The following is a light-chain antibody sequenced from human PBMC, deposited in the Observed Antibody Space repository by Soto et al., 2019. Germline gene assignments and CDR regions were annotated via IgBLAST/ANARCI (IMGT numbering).Light chain of an antibody. J-gene: IGLJ1*01. CDR3: QSYDSSLSNV. CDR1: GSNIGAGYD. Sequence: QSVLTQPPSVSGAPGQRVTISCTGSGSNIGAGYDVHWYQQPPGTAPKLLIYGNSNRPSGVPDRFSGSKSGTSASLAITGLQAEDEADYYCQSYDSSLSNVFGTGTKVTV. CDR2: GNS. V-gene: IGLV1-40*01.